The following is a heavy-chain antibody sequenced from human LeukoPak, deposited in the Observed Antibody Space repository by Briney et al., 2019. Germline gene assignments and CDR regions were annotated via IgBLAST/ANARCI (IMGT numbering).Heavy chain of an antibody. V-gene: IGHV1-2*02. CDR3: ARDTLAEGLDY. J-gene: IGHJ4*02. CDR2: INPNSGGT. D-gene: IGHD6-19*01. Sequence: GASVKVSCKASGYTFTSHGISWVRQAPGQGLEWMGWINPNSGGTNYAQKFQGRVTMTRDTSISTAYMELSRLRSDDTAVYYCARDTLAEGLDYWGQGTLVTVAS. CDR1: GYTFTSHG.